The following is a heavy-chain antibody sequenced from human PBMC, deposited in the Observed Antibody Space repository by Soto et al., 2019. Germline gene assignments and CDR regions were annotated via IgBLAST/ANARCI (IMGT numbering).Heavy chain of an antibody. V-gene: IGHV3-11*01. CDR1: GFTFSDYY. CDR3: ARVIGSGYYVYFHWYFDL. J-gene: IGHJ2*01. D-gene: IGHD3-3*01. CDR2: ISSSGSTI. Sequence: QVQLVESGGGLVKPGGALRLSCSASGFTFSDYYMSWIRQAPGKGLERVSYISSSGSTIYYADSVKGRFTISRDNAKNSLDLKMNSLRAEDTAVYYCARVIGSGYYVYFHWYFDLWGRGTLVTVSS.